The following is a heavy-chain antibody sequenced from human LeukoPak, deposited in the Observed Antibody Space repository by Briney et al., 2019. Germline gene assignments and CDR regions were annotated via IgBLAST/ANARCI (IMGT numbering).Heavy chain of an antibody. V-gene: IGHV3-9*01. CDR1: GFTFDDYA. D-gene: IGHD3-10*01. J-gene: IGHJ2*01. Sequence: PGGSLRLSCAASGFTFDDYAMHWVRQAPGKGLEWVLGISWNSGHRGYAGSVKGRFTISRDNAKNSLYLQVNSLRAEDTAFYYCAKDRRHTVSGGYFDLWGRGTLVIVSS. CDR3: AKDRRHTVSGGYFDL. CDR2: ISWNSGHR.